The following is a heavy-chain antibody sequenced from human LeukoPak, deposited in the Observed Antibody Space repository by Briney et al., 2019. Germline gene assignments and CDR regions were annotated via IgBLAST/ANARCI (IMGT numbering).Heavy chain of an antibody. CDR3: ARRRDDAFDI. CDR2: IYSGGST. Sequence: GGSLRLSCAASGFTVSSNYMSWVRQAPGKGLEWVSVIYSGGSTYYADSVTGRFTISRDNAKNSLYLQMNSLRAEDTAVYYCARRRDDAFDIWGHGTMVTVSS. J-gene: IGHJ3*02. V-gene: IGHV3-66*01. CDR1: GFTVSSNY.